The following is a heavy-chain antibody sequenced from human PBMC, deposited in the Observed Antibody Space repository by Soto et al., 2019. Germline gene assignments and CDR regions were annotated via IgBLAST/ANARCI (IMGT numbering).Heavy chain of an antibody. CDR1: GGTFSSYA. Sequence: SVKVSCKASGGTFSSYAISWVRQAPGQGLEWMGGIIPIFGTANYAQKFQGRVTITADKSTSTAYMELSSLRSEDTAVYYCAGEGYSSGSHGAFDIWGQGTMVTVSS. J-gene: IGHJ3*02. D-gene: IGHD3-22*01. V-gene: IGHV1-69*06. CDR2: IIPIFGTA. CDR3: AGEGYSSGSHGAFDI.